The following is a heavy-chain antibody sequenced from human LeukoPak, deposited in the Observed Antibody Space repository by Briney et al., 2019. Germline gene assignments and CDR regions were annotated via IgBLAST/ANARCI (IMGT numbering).Heavy chain of an antibody. V-gene: IGHV3-30*02. Sequence: GGSLRLSCAASGLTFSTYAMHWARQAPGKGLEWVAFIRYDGSNDRTSEYYADSFTGRFTISRDNSKKTMYLQMTSLRAEDTAVYYCVKDYRYISHSDYWSQGTLVTVSS. D-gene: IGHD3-16*02. CDR2: IRYDGSNDRTSE. J-gene: IGHJ4*02. CDR3: VKDYRYISHSDY. CDR1: GLTFSTYA.